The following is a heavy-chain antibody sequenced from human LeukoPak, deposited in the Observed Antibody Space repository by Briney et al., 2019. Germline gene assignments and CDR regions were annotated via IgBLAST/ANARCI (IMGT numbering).Heavy chain of an antibody. CDR1: GFTFSSYA. D-gene: IGHD6-13*01. CDR3: AKVGPKSCSSSWYSFDY. V-gene: IGHV3-23*01. Sequence: GGSLRLSCAASGFTFSSYAMSWVRQAPGKGLEWVSAISGSGGSTYYADSVKGRFTISRDNSKNTLYLQMNSLRAEDTAVYYCAKVGPKSCSSSWYSFDYWGQGTLVTVSS. CDR2: ISGSGGST. J-gene: IGHJ4*02.